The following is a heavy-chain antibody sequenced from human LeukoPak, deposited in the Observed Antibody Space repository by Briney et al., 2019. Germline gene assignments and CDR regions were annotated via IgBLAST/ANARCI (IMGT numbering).Heavy chain of an antibody. Sequence: ASVKVSCKASGYTFTRYGISWVRQAPGQGLEWMGWISGYNGNTNYAQKLQGRVSMTADTSTSTAYMELRSLRSDDTAVYYCARSGRGTYYYFDYWGQGTLVTVSS. CDR3: ARSGRGTYYYFDY. CDR2: ISGYNGNT. V-gene: IGHV1-18*01. CDR1: GYTFTRYG. D-gene: IGHD1-26*01. J-gene: IGHJ4*02.